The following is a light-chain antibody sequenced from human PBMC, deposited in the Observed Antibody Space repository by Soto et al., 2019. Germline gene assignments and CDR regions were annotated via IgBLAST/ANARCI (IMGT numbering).Light chain of an antibody. CDR1: QSISSW. CDR3: QQYNSYSFWT. V-gene: IGKV1-5*01. CDR2: DAS. Sequence: DIQMTQSPSTLSASVGDRVTITFRSSQSISSWLAWYQQKPGKAPKLLIYDASSLESGVPSRFSGSGSGTEFTLTISSLQPDDFATYYCQQYNSYSFWTFGQGTKVDIK. J-gene: IGKJ1*01.